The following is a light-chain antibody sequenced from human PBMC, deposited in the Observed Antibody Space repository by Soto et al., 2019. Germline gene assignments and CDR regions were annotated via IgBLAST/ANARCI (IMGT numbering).Light chain of an antibody. Sequence: DIVMTQSPATLSLSTGERATLSCRASQSVNSNLARYQQKAGQAPRLLIYGTSTRATGIPARFSGSGSGSDFTLTISSLQFEDFAVYYCRQYNNWAQTFGQGNKVDVK. J-gene: IGKJ1*01. CDR2: GTS. CDR3: RQYNNWAQT. CDR1: QSVNSN. V-gene: IGKV3-15*01.